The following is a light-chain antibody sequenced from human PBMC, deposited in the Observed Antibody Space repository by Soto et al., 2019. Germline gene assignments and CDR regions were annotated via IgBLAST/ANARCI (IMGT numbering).Light chain of an antibody. V-gene: IGKV1-27*01. CDR3: QKYSSAPPLFT. CDR1: QGISNY. CDR2: GAS. J-gene: IGKJ3*01. Sequence: DFQMTQSPSSLSASVGDRVTITCRASQGISNYLAWYQQKPGKVPKLLIYGASTLQSGVPSRFNGSGSGTDFTLTISIPQPEDAATYYCQKYSSAPPLFTFGPGTKVDIK.